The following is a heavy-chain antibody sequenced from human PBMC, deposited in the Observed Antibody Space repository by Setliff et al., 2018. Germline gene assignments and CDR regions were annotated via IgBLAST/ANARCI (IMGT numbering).Heavy chain of an antibody. CDR1: GFNFITYG. Sequence: ASVKVSCKTSGFNFITYGFSWVRQAPGQGLEWMGWISPYSGETNNAQKFQDRLSVTADTSSKTIYMELRSLTSDDTAVYYCARGSEFYYGSGTIDSWGQGTLVTVSS. J-gene: IGHJ4*02. CDR2: ISPYSGET. D-gene: IGHD3-10*01. CDR3: ARGSEFYYGSGTIDS. V-gene: IGHV1-18*01.